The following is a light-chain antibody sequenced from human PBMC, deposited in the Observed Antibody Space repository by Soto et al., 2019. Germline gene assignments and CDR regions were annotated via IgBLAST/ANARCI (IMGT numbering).Light chain of an antibody. CDR1: QSVSTS. V-gene: IGKV3-11*01. CDR3: QVRDVCPS. Sequence: IVLTQSPVTLALSPGESAVLSCRASQSVSTSLAWYQHKPGQAPRLFIYDASKRAPGIPDRFTGSGSGTDFTLTISSLEPEDIAVYYCQVRDVCPSFCQGTSLEIK. J-gene: IGKJ1*01. CDR2: DAS.